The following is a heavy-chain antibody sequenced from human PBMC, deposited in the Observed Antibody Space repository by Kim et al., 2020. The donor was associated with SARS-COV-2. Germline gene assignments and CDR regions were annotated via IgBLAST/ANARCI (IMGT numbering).Heavy chain of an antibody. V-gene: IGHV3-30*07. Sequence: ADSANGRFTISRDNSKDTLYLQMNSLGAEDTAVYYCTRGSYFDRRDAFEIWGQGTMVIASS. D-gene: IGHD3-22*01. J-gene: IGHJ3*02. CDR3: TRGSYFDRRDAFEI.